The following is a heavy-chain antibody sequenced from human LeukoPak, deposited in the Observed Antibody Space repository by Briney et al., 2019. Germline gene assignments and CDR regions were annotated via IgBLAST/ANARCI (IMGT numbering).Heavy chain of an antibody. CDR1: GFTFSSYA. CDR2: ISYDGSNK. Sequence: SGGSLRLSCAASGFTFSSYAMHWVRQTPGKGLEWVAVISYDGSNKYYADSVKGRFTISRDNAKNSLHLQMNSLRAEDTAVYYCARDGPDPRIIIYPIDYWGQGTLVTVSS. V-gene: IGHV3-30-3*01. CDR3: ARDGPDPRIIIYPIDY. J-gene: IGHJ4*02. D-gene: IGHD1-14*01.